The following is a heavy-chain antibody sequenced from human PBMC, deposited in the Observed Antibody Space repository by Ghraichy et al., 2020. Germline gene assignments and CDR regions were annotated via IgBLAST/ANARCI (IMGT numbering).Heavy chain of an antibody. D-gene: IGHD3-10*01. CDR3: ARLWGGSTLLWFGDWFDY. V-gene: IGHV4-34*01. CDR2: INHSGST. CDR1: GGSFSGYY. Sequence: SETLSLTYAVYGGSFSGYYWSWIRQPPGKGLEWIGEINHSGSTNYNPSLKSRVTISVDTSKNQFSLKLSSVTAADTAVYYCARLWGGSTLLWFGDWFDYWGQGTLVTVSS. J-gene: IGHJ4*02.